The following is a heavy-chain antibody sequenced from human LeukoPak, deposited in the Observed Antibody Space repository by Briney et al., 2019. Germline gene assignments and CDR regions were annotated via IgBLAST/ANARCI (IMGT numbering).Heavy chain of an antibody. D-gene: IGHD3-16*01. Sequence: ASVKVSCKASGYTFTSYYMHWVRQAPGQGLEWMGIINPSGGSTSYAQKFQGRVTMTRDTSTSTVYMELSSLRSEDTAVYYCARDIKWVGGYHRSIDYWGQGTLVTVSS. V-gene: IGHV1-46*01. CDR1: GYTFTSYY. CDR2: INPSGGST. J-gene: IGHJ4*02. CDR3: ARDIKWVGGYHRSIDY.